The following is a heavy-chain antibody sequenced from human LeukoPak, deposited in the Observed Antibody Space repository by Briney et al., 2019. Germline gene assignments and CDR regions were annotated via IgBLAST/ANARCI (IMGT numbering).Heavy chain of an antibody. Sequence: ASVKVSCKASGDTFTGYYLHWVRQAPGQGLKGRGWINPNSGVTNYAQKFQGRVSMTRDTSISTAYMDLGRLNFDDTAVYYCAKVGHPTDIVLVPAAHSDLGTFDHWGQGTLVTVSS. CDR2: INPNSGVT. D-gene: IGHD2-8*02. CDR3: AKVGHPTDIVLVPAAHSDLGTFDH. V-gene: IGHV1-2*02. CDR1: GDTFTGYY. J-gene: IGHJ4*02.